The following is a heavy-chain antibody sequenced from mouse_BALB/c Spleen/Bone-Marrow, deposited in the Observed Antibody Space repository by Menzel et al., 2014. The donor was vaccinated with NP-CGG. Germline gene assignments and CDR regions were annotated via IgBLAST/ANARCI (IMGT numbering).Heavy chain of an antibody. CDR2: IDPANGNT. Sequence: DVKLQESGAELVKPGASVKLSCKASGFNIKDTYMHWVKQRPEQGLEWIGRIDPANGNTKYDPKFQGKATITADTSSNTAYLQLSSLTSEDTAVYYCARWEYYAMDYWGQGTSVTVSS. CDR3: ARWEYYAMDY. V-gene: IGHV14-3*02. D-gene: IGHD4-1*01. J-gene: IGHJ4*01. CDR1: GFNIKDTY.